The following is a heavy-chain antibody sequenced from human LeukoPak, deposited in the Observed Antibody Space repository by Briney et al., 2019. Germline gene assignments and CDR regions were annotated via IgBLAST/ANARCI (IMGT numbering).Heavy chain of an antibody. CDR2: VSSGSGNTI. V-gene: IGHV3-11*01. J-gene: IGHJ4*02. Sequence: GGSLRLSCAASGLTFSDYYMSWIRQAPGKGLEWVSYVSSGSGNTIYHADSVMGRFTIARDNAKNSLYLQMDSLRAEDTAVYYCARDRFWGSYSEGAFDCWGQGTLVTVSS. CDR3: ARDRFWGSYSEGAFDC. CDR1: GLTFSDYY. D-gene: IGHD1-26*01.